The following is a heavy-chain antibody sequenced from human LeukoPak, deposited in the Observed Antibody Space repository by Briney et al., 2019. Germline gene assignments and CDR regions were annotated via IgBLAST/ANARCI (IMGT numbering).Heavy chain of an antibody. Sequence: TGGSLRLSCAASGFTFSSYAMSWVRQAPGKGLEWVSAISGSGGSTYYADSVKGRFTISRDNSKNTLYLQMNSLRAEDTAVYYCAKVLFPEYSSAQGYWGQGTLVTVSS. J-gene: IGHJ4*02. V-gene: IGHV3-23*01. CDR3: AKVLFPEYSSAQGY. CDR1: GFTFSSYA. D-gene: IGHD6-6*01. CDR2: ISGSGGST.